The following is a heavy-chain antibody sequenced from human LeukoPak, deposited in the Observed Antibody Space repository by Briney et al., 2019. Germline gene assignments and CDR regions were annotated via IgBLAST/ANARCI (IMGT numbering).Heavy chain of an antibody. CDR1: GFTFSSYS. CDR2: ISSSSSSYI. Sequence: GGSLRLSCAASGFTFSSYSMNWVRQAPGKGLEWVSSISSSSSSYIYYADSVKGRFTISRDNAKNSLYLQMNSLRAEDTAVYYCARPKYYDFWSGTAAFDIWGQGTMVTVSS. D-gene: IGHD3-3*01. J-gene: IGHJ3*02. V-gene: IGHV3-21*01. CDR3: ARPKYYDFWSGTAAFDI.